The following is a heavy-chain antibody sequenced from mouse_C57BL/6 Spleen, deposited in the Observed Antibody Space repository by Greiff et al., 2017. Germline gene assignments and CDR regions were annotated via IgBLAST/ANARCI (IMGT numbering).Heavy chain of an antibody. J-gene: IGHJ3*01. V-gene: IGHV1-55*01. D-gene: IGHD2-2*01. Sequence: QVQLQQPGAELVKPGASVKMSCKASGYTFTSYWITWVKQRPGQGLEWIGDIYPGSGGTNYNEKFKSKATLTVDTSSSTAYMQLSSLTSEDSAVXYCANSEGSDGYDYWGQGTLVTVSA. CDR1: GYTFTSYW. CDR3: ANSEGSDGYDY. CDR2: IYPGSGGT.